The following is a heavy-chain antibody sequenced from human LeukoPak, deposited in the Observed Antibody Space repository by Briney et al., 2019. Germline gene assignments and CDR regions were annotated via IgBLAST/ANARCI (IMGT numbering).Heavy chain of an antibody. Sequence: SETLSLTCAVYGGSFSGYYWSWIRQPPGKGLEWIGEINHSGSTNYNPSLKSRVTISVDTSKNQFSLKLSSVTAADTAVYYCASDYGDYAFGYWGQGTLVTASS. CDR3: ASDYGDYAFGY. CDR1: GGSFSGYY. D-gene: IGHD4-17*01. CDR2: INHSGST. J-gene: IGHJ4*02. V-gene: IGHV4-34*01.